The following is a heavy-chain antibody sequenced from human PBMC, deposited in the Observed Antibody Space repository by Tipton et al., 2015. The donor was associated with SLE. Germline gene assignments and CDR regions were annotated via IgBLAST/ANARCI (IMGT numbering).Heavy chain of an antibody. V-gene: IGHV4-61*09. Sequence: TLSLTCTVSGGSISSGSYYWSWIRQPAGKGLEWIGYIYTSGSTNYNPSLKSRVTISVDTSKNQFSLKLSSVTAADTAVYYCARTRTDGKLWLDYWGQGTLVTVSS. CDR3: ARTRTDGKLWLDY. CDR2: IYTSGST. J-gene: IGHJ4*02. D-gene: IGHD5-18*01. CDR1: GGSISSGSYY.